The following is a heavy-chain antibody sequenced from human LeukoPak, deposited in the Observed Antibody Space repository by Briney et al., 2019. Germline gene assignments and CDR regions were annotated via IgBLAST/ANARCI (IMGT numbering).Heavy chain of an antibody. CDR1: GFTFSNYA. CDR2: ISSDGSNK. Sequence: GGSLRLSCAVSGFTFSNYAIHWVRQAPGKGLEWVAVISSDGSNKYYADSVKGRFTISRDNSKNTLFLQMNYLRADDTAVYYCARVVNVGSCGSCDYYFGMDVWGQGTTVTVSS. V-gene: IGHV3-30*04. D-gene: IGHD2-15*01. J-gene: IGHJ6*02. CDR3: ARVVNVGSCGSCDYYFGMDV.